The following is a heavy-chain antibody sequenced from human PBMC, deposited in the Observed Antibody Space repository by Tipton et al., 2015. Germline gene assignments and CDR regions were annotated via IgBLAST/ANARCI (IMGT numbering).Heavy chain of an antibody. CDR3: ARLDTVTTELDY. D-gene: IGHD4-17*01. V-gene: IGHV4-39*01. J-gene: IGHJ4*02. Sequence: LRLSCTVSGGSISSSSYYWGWIRQPPGKGLEWIGSIYYSGSTYYNPSLKSRVTISVDTSKNQFSLKLSSVTAADTAVYYCARLDTVTTELDYWGQGTLVTVSS. CDR1: GGSISSSSYY. CDR2: IYYSGST.